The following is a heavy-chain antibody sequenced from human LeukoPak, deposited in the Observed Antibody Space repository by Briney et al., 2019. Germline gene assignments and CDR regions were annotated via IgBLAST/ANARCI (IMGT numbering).Heavy chain of an antibody. J-gene: IGHJ6*02. V-gene: IGHV4-39*01. CDR3: ARLSRNIVVVPAAITNYYYGMDV. CDR2: ITYSGST. CDR1: GGSISSSTYY. Sequence: PSETLSLTCTVSGGSISSSTYYWAWIRQSPGKGLEWIGSITYSGSTYYNPSLESRVTISVDTSKNQFSLRLISVTAVDTAVYYCARLSRNIVVVPAAITNYYYGMDVWGQGTTVTVSS. D-gene: IGHD2-2*02.